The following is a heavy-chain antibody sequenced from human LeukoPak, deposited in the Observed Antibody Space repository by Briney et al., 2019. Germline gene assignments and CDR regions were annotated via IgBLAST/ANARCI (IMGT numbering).Heavy chain of an antibody. D-gene: IGHD2-21*01. CDR1: GGSISSSSYY. CDR2: IYYSGST. Sequence: SETLSLTCTVSGGSISSSSYYWGWIRQPPGKGLEWIGSIYYSGSTYYNPSLKSRVTISVDTSKNQFSLKLSSVTAADTAVYYCAREGVVCGGDCFPTGFDPWGQGTLVTVSS. J-gene: IGHJ5*02. CDR3: AREGVVCGGDCFPTGFDP. V-gene: IGHV4-39*07.